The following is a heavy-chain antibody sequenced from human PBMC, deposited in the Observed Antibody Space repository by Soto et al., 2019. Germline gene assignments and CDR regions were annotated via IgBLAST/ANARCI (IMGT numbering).Heavy chain of an antibody. CDR2: TSGSAGST. D-gene: IGHD3-10*01. CDR3: ARGGTMALDY. V-gene: IGHV3-23*01. J-gene: IGHJ4*02. CDR1: GFTFSNYA. Sequence: PGGSLRLSCGASGFTFSNYAMSWVRQAPGKGLEWVSATSGSAGSTYYADSVKGRFTISRDNSKSTLYLQMNSLRAEDTAVYYCARGGTMALDYWGQGTLVTVSS.